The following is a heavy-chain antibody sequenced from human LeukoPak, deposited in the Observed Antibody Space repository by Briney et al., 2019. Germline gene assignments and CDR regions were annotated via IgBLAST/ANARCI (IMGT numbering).Heavy chain of an antibody. Sequence: SETLSLTCTVSGGSISSGSYYWRWIRQPAGKGLEWIGRIYTSGSTNYNPSLKSRVTISVDTSKNQFSLKLSSVTAADTAVDYCASGPWMSLGGYYFDYWGQGTLVSVSS. CDR3: ASGPWMSLGGYYFDY. J-gene: IGHJ4*02. D-gene: IGHD3-16*01. CDR2: IYTSGST. CDR1: GGSISSGSYY. V-gene: IGHV4-61*02.